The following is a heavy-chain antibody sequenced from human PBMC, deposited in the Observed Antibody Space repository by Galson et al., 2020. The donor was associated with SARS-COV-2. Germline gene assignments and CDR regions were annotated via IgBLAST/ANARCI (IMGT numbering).Heavy chain of an antibody. Sequence: GGSLRLSCAASGFTFSSYSMNWVRQAPGKGLEWVSSISSSSSYIYYAESVKGRFTISRDNAKNSLYLQMNSLRAEDTAVYYCATPRGYSGYDFDYWGQGTLVTVSS. V-gene: IGHV3-21*01. D-gene: IGHD5-12*01. J-gene: IGHJ4*02. CDR3: ATPRGYSGYDFDY. CDR1: GFTFSSYS. CDR2: ISSSSSYI.